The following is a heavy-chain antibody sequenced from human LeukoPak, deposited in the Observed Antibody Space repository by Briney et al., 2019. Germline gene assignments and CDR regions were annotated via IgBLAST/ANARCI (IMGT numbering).Heavy chain of an antibody. J-gene: IGHJ5*02. D-gene: IGHD2-15*01. CDR1: GGSISSYY. Sequence: PSETLSLTCTVSGGSISSYYWSWIRQPPGKGLEWIKNIYYTGSTNYNPSLKSRVTISVDTYKHQFSLKLSSVTAADTAVYYCARGYGGSRYSGFDPWGQGTLVTVSS. V-gene: IGHV4-59*01. CDR3: ARGYGGSRYSGFDP. CDR2: IYYTGST.